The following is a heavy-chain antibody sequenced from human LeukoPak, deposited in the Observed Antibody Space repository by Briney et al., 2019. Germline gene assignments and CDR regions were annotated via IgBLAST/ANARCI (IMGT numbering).Heavy chain of an antibody. D-gene: IGHD2-2*01. CDR3: ARGGAFCSITTCHEFDH. J-gene: IGHJ4*02. Sequence: ASVKVSCKTSGYTFTGSYLHWVRHVPGQGLEWMCWTNPSTGGTKSAQQFEGRVTMTRDTSNTTGYMELRSLRPDDTATYYCARGGAFCSITTCHEFDHWGQGTLVIVSS. V-gene: IGHV1-2*02. CDR1: GYTFTGSY. CDR2: TNPSTGGT.